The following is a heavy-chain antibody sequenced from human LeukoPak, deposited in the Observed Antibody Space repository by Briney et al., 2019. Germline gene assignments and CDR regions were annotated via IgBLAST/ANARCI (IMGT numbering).Heavy chain of an antibody. J-gene: IGHJ4*02. CDR1: GASIYSSNW. CDR2: IYQSGTT. Sequence: SETLSLTCAVSGASIYSSNWWTWVRHPPGKGLEWIGEIYQSGTTNYNPSLKSRVIISVDKSKNQFSLKLSSVTAADTAVYYCAREELGGQRGIDFWGQGTLVTVSS. D-gene: IGHD2/OR15-2a*01. CDR3: AREELGGQRGIDF. V-gene: IGHV4-4*02.